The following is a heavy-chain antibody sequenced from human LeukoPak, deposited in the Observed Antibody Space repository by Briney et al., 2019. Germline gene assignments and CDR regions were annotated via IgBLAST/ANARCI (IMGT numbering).Heavy chain of an antibody. D-gene: IGHD3-9*01. CDR1: GGSISSYY. CDR2: IYYSGST. J-gene: IGHJ4*02. V-gene: IGHV4-59*08. Sequence: PSETLSLTCTVPGGSISSYYWSWIRQPPGKGLEWIGYIYYSGSTNYNPSLKSRVTISVDTSKNQFSLKLSSVTAADTAVYYCARIRTYYDILTGYYEIYFDYWGQGTLVTVSS. CDR3: ARIRTYYDILTGYYEIYFDY.